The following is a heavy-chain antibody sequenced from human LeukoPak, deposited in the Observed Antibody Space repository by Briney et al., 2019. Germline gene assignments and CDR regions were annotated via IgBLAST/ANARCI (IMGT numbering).Heavy chain of an antibody. CDR3: ARDRFSRSYDFIEDDAFDI. CDR1: GFTFSSYA. Sequence: PGGSLRLSCAASGFTFSSYAMHWVRQAPGKGLEWVAVISYDGSNKYYADSVKGRFTISRDNSKNTLYLQMNSLRAEDTAVYYCARDRFSRSYDFIEDDAFDIWGQGTMVTVSS. V-gene: IGHV3-30*04. D-gene: IGHD1-26*01. CDR2: ISYDGSNK. J-gene: IGHJ3*02.